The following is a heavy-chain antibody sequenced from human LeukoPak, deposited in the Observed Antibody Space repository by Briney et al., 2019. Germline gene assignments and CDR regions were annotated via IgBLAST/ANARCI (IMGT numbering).Heavy chain of an antibody. D-gene: IGHD1-26*01. Sequence: WGSLSLSCAASGFTFSSYSMNWVRQAPGKGLEWVSYISYSGSPTHYADSVKGRFTISRDNAKNSLYLQMNSLRGEDTAVYYCARDGEHSWDFDYWGQGALVTVSS. V-gene: IGHV3-48*01. CDR1: GFTFSSYS. J-gene: IGHJ4*02. CDR2: ISYSGSPT. CDR3: ARDGEHSWDFDY.